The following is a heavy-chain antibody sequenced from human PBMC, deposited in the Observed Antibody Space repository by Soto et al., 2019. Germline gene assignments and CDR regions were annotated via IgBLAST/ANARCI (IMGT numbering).Heavy chain of an antibody. CDR3: ARITSGTDSYDALDM. V-gene: IGHV1-3*01. CDR1: GYTFNADA. CDR2: VNGATGVT. Sequence: QVQLVQSGAEVKPPGASVKVSCRTSGYTFNADALHWVRQAPGQGLVWMGWVNGATGVTKFSQKFQSSVPSTRHTFSTTAYMEPSSLRSEDTSVYFFARITSGTDSYDALDMWGQGTTVTVAS. D-gene: IGHD1-1*01. J-gene: IGHJ3*02.